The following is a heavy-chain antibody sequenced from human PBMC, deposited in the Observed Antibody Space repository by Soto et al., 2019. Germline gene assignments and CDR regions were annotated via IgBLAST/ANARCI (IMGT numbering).Heavy chain of an antibody. J-gene: IGHJ4*02. Sequence: QVQLVQAGAEVKKPGASVKVSCKVSGYTLTELSMHLVRQAPGKGLEWMGGFDPEDGETIYSHKYQGIVTMTEDTSTDTAYMELSSLRSEDTAVYYCATILLGYWGQGTLFTVSS. V-gene: IGHV1-24*01. CDR2: FDPEDGET. D-gene: IGHD3-16*01. CDR3: ATILLGY. CDR1: GYTLTELS.